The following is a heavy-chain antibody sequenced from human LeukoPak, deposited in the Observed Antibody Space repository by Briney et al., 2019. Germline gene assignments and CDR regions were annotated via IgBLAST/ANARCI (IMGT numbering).Heavy chain of an antibody. CDR1: GGSFSGYY. D-gene: IGHD3-10*01. V-gene: IGHV4-34*01. CDR3: ARDSGTTGEVKFDP. J-gene: IGHJ5*02. CDR2: INHSRST. Sequence: SETLSLTCAVYGGSFSGYYWSWIRQPPGKGLEWIGEINHSRSTNYNPSLKSRVTMSIDTSNNQFSLRLRFVTAADTAVYYCARDSGTTGEVKFDPWGQGTLVTVSS.